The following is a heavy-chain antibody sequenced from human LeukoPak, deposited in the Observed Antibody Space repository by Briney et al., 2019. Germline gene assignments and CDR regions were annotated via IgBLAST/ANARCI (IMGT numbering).Heavy chain of an antibody. Sequence: ASVKVSCKASGYTFTGYYIHWVRQAPGQGLEWMGWINPNSGGTNYAQKFQGRVTMTRDTSISTVYMELSRLRSDDTAVYYCARVGDGYNSGWGPFDYWGQGTLVTVSS. V-gene: IGHV1-2*02. CDR2: INPNSGGT. CDR3: ARVGDGYNSGWGPFDY. CDR1: GYTFTGYY. D-gene: IGHD5-24*01. J-gene: IGHJ4*02.